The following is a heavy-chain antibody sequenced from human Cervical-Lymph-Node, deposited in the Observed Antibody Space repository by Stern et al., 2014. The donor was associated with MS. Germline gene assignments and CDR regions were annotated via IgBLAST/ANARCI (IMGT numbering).Heavy chain of an antibody. CDR3: AREDYDYIWGSYPAY. CDR2: IYYSGNT. CDR1: GGSINSGDYY. D-gene: IGHD3-16*02. V-gene: IGHV4-30-4*01. J-gene: IGHJ4*02. Sequence: QLQLQESGPGLVKPSQTLSLTCTVSGGSINSGDYYWSWIRQPPGKGLVWIGYIYYSGNTYYTPSLKSRVTISLDTSKNQFSLKLSSVTAADTAVYFCAREDYDYIWGSYPAYWGQGTLVTVSS.